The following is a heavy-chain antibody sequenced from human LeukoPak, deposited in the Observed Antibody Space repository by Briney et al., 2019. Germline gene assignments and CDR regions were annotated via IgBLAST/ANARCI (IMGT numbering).Heavy chain of an antibody. CDR1: GVTFSSYW. Sequence: GGSLRLSCAASGVTFSSYWMSWVRQAPGEGLGVVANIKQDGSGKYSVDSVKGRFTISRDNAKNSLYLQMNSLRAEDTAVYYCARDLSPLSGWYPGLDYWGQGTLVTVSS. J-gene: IGHJ4*02. D-gene: IGHD6-19*01. CDR2: IKQDGSGK. V-gene: IGHV3-7*01. CDR3: ARDLSPLSGWYPGLDY.